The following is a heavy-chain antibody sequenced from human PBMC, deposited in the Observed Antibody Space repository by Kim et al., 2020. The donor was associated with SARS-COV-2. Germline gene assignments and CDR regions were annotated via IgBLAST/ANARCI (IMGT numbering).Heavy chain of an antibody. J-gene: IGHJ6*02. D-gene: IGHD2-2*01. CDR1: GFTFDDYA. V-gene: IGHV3-43*02. Sequence: GGSLRLSCAASGFTFDDYAIHWVRRAPGKGLEWVSLISGDGDRTYYADSVKGRFTISRDNSKNSLYLQMNSLRTEDTALYYCAKDIFRVVPYFYYYYGIDVWGQGTTVTVSS. CDR3: AKDIFRVVPYFYYYYGIDV. CDR2: ISGDGDRT.